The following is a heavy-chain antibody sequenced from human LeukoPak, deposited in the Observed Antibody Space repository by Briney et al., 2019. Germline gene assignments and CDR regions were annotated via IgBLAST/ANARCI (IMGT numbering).Heavy chain of an antibody. D-gene: IGHD5-12*01. J-gene: IGHJ4*02. CDR1: GGSISSSNW. Sequence: SETLSLTCALSGGSISSSNWWSWIRQPPGKGLEWIAYIYYPGSTNHNPSLKSRVTISVDTSKNQLSLKLSSVTAADTAVYFCARVRRGYSGYDFVYFDYWGQGTLVTVSS. CDR2: IYYPGST. CDR3: ARVRRGYSGYDFVYFDY. V-gene: IGHV4-61*01.